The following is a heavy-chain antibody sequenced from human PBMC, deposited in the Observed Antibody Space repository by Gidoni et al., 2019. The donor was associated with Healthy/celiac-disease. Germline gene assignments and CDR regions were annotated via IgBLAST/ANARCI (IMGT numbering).Heavy chain of an antibody. J-gene: IGHJ6*02. V-gene: IGHV3-9*01. CDR3: AKDNSSLRRRYYYYGMDV. CDR2: ISWNSGSI. Sequence: EVQLVESGGGLVQPGRSLRLSCAASGFPFDDYAMHWVRQAPGKGLEWVSGISWNSGSIGYADSVKGRFTISRDNAKNSLYLQMNSLRAEDTALYYCAKDNSSLRRRYYYYGMDVWGQGTTVTVSS. CDR1: GFPFDDYA. D-gene: IGHD2-21*01.